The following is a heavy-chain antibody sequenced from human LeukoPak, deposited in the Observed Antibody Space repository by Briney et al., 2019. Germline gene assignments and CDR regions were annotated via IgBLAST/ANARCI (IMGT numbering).Heavy chain of an antibody. V-gene: IGHV3-48*01. CDR1: GFTFSSYS. CDR3: VRTLGYCSGTSCLYGMDV. J-gene: IGHJ6*02. CDR2: ISSSSSTI. Sequence: GGSLRLSCAASGFTFSSYSMNWVRQAPGKGLEWVSYISSSSSTIYYADSVKGRFTISRDNSKNTLYLQMSSLRVEDTAVYYCVRTLGYCSGTSCLYGMDVWGQGTTVTVSS. D-gene: IGHD2-2*01.